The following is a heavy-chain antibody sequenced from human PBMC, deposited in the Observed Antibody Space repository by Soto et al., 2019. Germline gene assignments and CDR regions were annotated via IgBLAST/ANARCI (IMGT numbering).Heavy chain of an antibody. J-gene: IGHJ2*01. CDR2: INHSEST. V-gene: IGHV4-34*01. D-gene: IGHD4-17*01. CDR1: GGSFSGYY. CDR3: ARAEEWLYGDYWYFDL. Sequence: SETLSLTCAVYGGSFSGYYWSWIRQPPGKGLEWIGEINHSESTNYNPSLKSRVTMSIDTSNNQFSLRLSSVTGADTAFYFCARAEEWLYGDYWYFDLWGRGTLVTVSS.